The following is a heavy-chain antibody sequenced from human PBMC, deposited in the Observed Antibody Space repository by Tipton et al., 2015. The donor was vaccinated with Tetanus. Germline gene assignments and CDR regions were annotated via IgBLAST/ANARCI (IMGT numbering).Heavy chain of an antibody. V-gene: IGHV4-31*03. CDR3: ARVARPPKYYFDY. D-gene: IGHD6-6*01. J-gene: IGHJ4*02. CDR1: GGSISSGGYY. CDR2: IYYSGST. Sequence: TLSLTCTVSGGSISSGGYYWSWIRQHPGKGLEWIGYIYYSGSTYYNPSLKSRVTISVDTSKNQFSLKLSSVTAADTAVYYCARVARPPKYYFDYGGQGTLVTVSS.